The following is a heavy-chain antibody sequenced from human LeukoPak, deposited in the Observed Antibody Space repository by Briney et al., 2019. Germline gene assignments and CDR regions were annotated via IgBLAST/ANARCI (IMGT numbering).Heavy chain of an antibody. J-gene: IGHJ4*02. CDR2: IYYSGST. V-gene: IGHV4-39*07. CDR1: GGSISSSSY. Sequence: SETLSLTCTVSGGSISSSSYWGWIRQPPGKGLEWIGSIYYSGSTYYNPSLKSRVTISVDKSKNQFSLKLSSVTAADTAVYYCARISCSGGSCYLEYWGQGTLVTVSS. D-gene: IGHD2-15*01. CDR3: ARISCSGGSCYLEY.